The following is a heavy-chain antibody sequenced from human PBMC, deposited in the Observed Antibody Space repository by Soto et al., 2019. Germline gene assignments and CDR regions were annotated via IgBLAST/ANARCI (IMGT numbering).Heavy chain of an antibody. J-gene: IGHJ6*02. CDR2: IRSKAYGGTT. CDR1: GFTFGDYA. CDR3: TRGAEYYDFWSGYPQPYYYYGMDV. Sequence: GGSLRLSCTASGFTFGDYAMSWVRQAPGKGLEWVGFIRSKAYGGTTEYAASVKGRFTISRDDSKSIAYLQMNSLKTEDTAVYYCTRGAEYYDFWSGYPQPYYYYGMDVWGQGTTVT. D-gene: IGHD3-3*01. V-gene: IGHV3-49*04.